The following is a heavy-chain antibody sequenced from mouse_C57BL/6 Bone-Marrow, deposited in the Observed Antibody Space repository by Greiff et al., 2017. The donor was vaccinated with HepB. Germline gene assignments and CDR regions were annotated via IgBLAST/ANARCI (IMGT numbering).Heavy chain of an antibody. CDR2: IYPGSGST. D-gene: IGHD2-1*01. J-gene: IGHJ4*01. V-gene: IGHV1-55*01. Sequence: QVQLQQSGAELVKPGASVKMSCKASGYTFTSYWITWVKQRPGQGLEWIGDIYPGSGSTNYNEKFKSKATLTVDTSSSTAYMQLSSLTSEDSAVYYCARRGVTTIMDYWGQGTSVTVSS. CDR3: ARRGVTTIMDY. CDR1: GYTFTSYW.